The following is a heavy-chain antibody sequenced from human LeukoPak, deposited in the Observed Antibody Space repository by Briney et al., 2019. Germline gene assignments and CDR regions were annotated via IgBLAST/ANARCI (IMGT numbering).Heavy chain of an antibody. CDR2: ISASGDRT. J-gene: IGHJ4*02. D-gene: IGHD6-13*01. CDR3: VKGPSRQQLPHGY. Sequence: GGSLRLSCAASGFTFSNNAMNWVRQAPGKGLEWVSGISASGDRTNYADSVKGRFTISRDNAKNTLYLQMNSLRAEDTAVYYCVKGPSRQQLPHGYWGQGTLVTVSS. V-gene: IGHV3-23*01. CDR1: GFTFSNNA.